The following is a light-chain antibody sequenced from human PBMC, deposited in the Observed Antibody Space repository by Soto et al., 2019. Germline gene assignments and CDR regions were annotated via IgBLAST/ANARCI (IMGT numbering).Light chain of an antibody. CDR3: QQYNKWPPLT. CDR1: QSVSSN. V-gene: IGKV3-15*01. J-gene: IGKJ4*01. CDR2: GAS. Sequence: EIVMTQSPVTLSVSPGERATLSCRASQSVSSNLAWYQQKAGQAPRLLIYGASTRATGIPARFSGSGSGTEFTLTISSLQSEDFAVYFCQQYNKWPPLTFGGGTKVEI.